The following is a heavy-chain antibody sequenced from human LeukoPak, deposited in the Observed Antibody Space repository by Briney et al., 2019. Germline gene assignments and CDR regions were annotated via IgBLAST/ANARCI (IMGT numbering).Heavy chain of an antibody. D-gene: IGHD1-1*01. CDR2: IYYSGST. Sequence: PSETLSLTCTVSGGSISSGGYYWSWIRQHPGKGLEWIGYIYYSGSTNYNPSLKSRVTISVDTSKNQFSLKLSSVTAADTAVYYCARAPRYRNPDTHPYYYYGMDVWGQGTTVTVSS. J-gene: IGHJ6*02. V-gene: IGHV4-61*08. CDR1: GGSISSGGYY. CDR3: ARAPRYRNPDTHPYYYYGMDV.